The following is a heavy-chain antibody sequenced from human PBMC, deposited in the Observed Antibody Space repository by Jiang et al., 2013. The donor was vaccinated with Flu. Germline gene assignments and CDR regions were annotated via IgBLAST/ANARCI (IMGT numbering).Heavy chain of an antibody. D-gene: IGHD4-17*01. V-gene: IGHV2-5*02. J-gene: IGHJ3*02. Sequence: KPTQTLTLTCTVSGFSLNNIRMGVSWIRQPPGKALEWLALIYWDDDKRYSPSLKSRLTITKDTSKNQVVLTMTNMDPVDTATYYCAHRRRMTTVTSAFDIWGQGTMVTVSS. CDR3: AHRRRMTTVTSAFDI. CDR1: GFSLNNIRMG. CDR2: IYWDDDK.